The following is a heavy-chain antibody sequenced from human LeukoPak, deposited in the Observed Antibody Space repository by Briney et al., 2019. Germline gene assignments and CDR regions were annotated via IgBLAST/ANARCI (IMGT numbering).Heavy chain of an antibody. CDR3: ARSGYYVANWFDP. J-gene: IGHJ5*02. CDR2: IGAYNGNT. CDR1: GYTFTSYG. V-gene: IGHV1-18*01. D-gene: IGHD3-10*02. Sequence: ASVKVSCKASGYTFTSYGISWVRQDSGQGLERMGWIGAYNGNTNYAQKLQGRVTMTTDTSTSTAYMELRSLRSDDTAVYYCARSGYYVANWFDPWGQGTLVTVSS.